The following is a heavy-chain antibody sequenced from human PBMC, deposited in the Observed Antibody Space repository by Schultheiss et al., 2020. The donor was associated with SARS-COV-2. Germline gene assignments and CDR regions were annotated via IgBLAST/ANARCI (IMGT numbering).Heavy chain of an antibody. CDR3: ARDSSCGGDCYSGYYYGMDV. CDR2: INHSGST. V-gene: IGHV4-34*01. J-gene: IGHJ6*02. CDR1: GGSFSGYY. Sequence: SETLSLTCAVYGGSFSGYYWSWIRQPPGKGLEWIGEINHSGSTNYNPSLKSRVTISVDTSKNQFSLKLSSVTAADTAVYYCARDSSCGGDCYSGYYYGMDVWGQGTTVTVSS. D-gene: IGHD2-21*02.